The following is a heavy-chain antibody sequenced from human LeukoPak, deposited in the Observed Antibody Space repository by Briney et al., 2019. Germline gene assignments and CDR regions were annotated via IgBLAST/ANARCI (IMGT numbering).Heavy chain of an antibody. CDR2: IYHSGST. Sequence: SETLSLTCAVSGGSISSGGYSWSLIRQPPGKGLEWIGYIYHSGSTYYNPSLKSRVTISVDRSKNQFSLKLSSVTAADTAVYYCARVARAPFNWFDPWGQGTLVTVSS. CDR1: GGSISSGGYS. V-gene: IGHV4-30-2*01. CDR3: ARVARAPFNWFDP. J-gene: IGHJ5*02.